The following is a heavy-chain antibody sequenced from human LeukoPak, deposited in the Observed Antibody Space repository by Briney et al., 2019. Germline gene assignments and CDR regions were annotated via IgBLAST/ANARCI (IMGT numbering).Heavy chain of an antibody. J-gene: IGHJ4*02. CDR3: ARVYGYCSGGSCDY. Sequence: ASVKVSCKASGYTFTGYYMHWVRQAPGQGLEWMGWINPNSGGTNYAQKFQGRVTMTRDTSISTAYMELSRLRSDDTAVYYCARVYGYCSGGSCDYWGQGTQVTVSS. CDR2: INPNSGGT. D-gene: IGHD2-15*01. V-gene: IGHV1-2*02. CDR1: GYTFTGYY.